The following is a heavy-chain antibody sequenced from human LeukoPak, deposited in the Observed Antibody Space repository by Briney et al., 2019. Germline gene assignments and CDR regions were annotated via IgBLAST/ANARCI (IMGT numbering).Heavy chain of an antibody. J-gene: IGHJ4*02. CDR1: GGTFSSYA. Sequence: ASVKVSCKASGGTFSSYAMNWVRQAPGQGPEWMGWINTNTGNPTYAQGFTGRFVFSLGTSVSTAYLQISSLKAEDTAVYYCARYYTGPFDYWGQGTLVTVSS. CDR2: INTNTGNP. CDR3: ARYYTGPFDY. V-gene: IGHV7-4-1*02. D-gene: IGHD3-10*01.